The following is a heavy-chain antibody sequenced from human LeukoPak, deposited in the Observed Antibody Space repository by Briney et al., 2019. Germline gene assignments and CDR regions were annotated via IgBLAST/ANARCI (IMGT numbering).Heavy chain of an antibody. J-gene: IGHJ6*01. V-gene: IGHV1-46*01. D-gene: IGHD1-26*01. CDR1: GYTFTNYY. Sequence: GASVKVSCKASGYTFTNYYLHWVRQAPGHGLEWVAIINPSDGGTYYEQKLQGRVTMTRDTSTSTVYMELSSLRSEDTAVYYCAREYPLGLPVPSGSYYPERYYYYGMDVWGQGTTVTVSS. CDR2: INPSDGGT. CDR3: AREYPLGLPVPSGSYYPERYYYYGMDV.